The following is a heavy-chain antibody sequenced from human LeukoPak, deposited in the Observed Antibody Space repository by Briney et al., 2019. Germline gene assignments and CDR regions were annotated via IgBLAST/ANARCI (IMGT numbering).Heavy chain of an antibody. J-gene: IGHJ4*02. CDR1: GYTFTNYY. Sequence: ASATVSCKASGYTFTNYYMHWVRQAPGQGLEWMGVIFPSGGSTSYAQKFQDRVTMTRDTSTSTVYMELSSLRSEDTAVYYCARGYSGSYSYFDYWGQGTLVTVSS. D-gene: IGHD1-26*01. CDR3: ARGYSGSYSYFDY. CDR2: IFPSGGST. V-gene: IGHV1-46*01.